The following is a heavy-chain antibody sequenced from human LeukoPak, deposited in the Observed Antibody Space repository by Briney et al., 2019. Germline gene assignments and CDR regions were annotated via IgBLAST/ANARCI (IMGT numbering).Heavy chain of an antibody. J-gene: IGHJ6*03. CDR3: ARVSGSYYMDV. D-gene: IGHD1-26*01. CDR2: IYHSGST. CDR1: GGSISSGGYY. V-gene: IGHV4-30-2*01. Sequence: PSETLSLTCTVSGGSISSGGYYWSWIRRPPGKGREWIGYIYHSGSTYYNPSLKSRVTISVDRSKNQFSLKLSSVTAADTAVYYCARVSGSYYMDVWGKGTTVTVSS.